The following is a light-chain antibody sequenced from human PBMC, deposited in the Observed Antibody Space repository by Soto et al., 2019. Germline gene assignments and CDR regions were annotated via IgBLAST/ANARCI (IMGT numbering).Light chain of an antibody. CDR3: QQSDDRPYT. CDR2: GVS. V-gene: IGKV1-33*01. CDR1: QDITKS. Sequence: DIQMTQSPSSLSASLGDRVTITCQASQDITKSLNWYQQKPGKAPKLLIYGVSTLEAGVPTRFSGSGFGTDFTFTISSLQPEDMAMYFCQQSDDRPYTFGPGTKVEIK. J-gene: IGKJ2*01.